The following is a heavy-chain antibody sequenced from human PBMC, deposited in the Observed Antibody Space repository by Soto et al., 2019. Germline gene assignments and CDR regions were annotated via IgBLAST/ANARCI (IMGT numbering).Heavy chain of an antibody. CDR2: INHSGST. V-gene: IGHV4-34*01. CDR1: GGSFSGYY. J-gene: IGHJ6*02. CDR3: ARDPPATRHGMDV. Sequence: SETLSLTCAVYGGSFSGYYWSWIRQPPGKGLEWIGEINHSGSTNYNPSLKSQVTISVDTSKNQFSLKLSSVTAADTAVYYCARDPPATRHGMDVWGQGTTVTVSS.